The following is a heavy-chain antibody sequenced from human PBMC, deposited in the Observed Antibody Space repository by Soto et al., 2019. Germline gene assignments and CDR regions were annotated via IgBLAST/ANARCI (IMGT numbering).Heavy chain of an antibody. CDR3: AKNCGGDCYTNFDF. D-gene: IGHD2-21*02. CDR2: LSESDGST. V-gene: IGHV3-23*01. CDR1: GFTFSSYV. Sequence: PGGSLRLSCVASGFTFSSYVMSWVRQAPGKGLEWVSTLSESDGSTYYADSVKGRFTISRDNSKNTLYLQMNSLRAEDTAVYYCAKNCGGDCYTNFDFWGQGTLVTVSS. J-gene: IGHJ4*02.